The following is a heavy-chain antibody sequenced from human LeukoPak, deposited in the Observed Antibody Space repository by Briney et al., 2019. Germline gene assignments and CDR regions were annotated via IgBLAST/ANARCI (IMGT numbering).Heavy chain of an antibody. CDR1: GYTFTGYY. V-gene: IGHV1-2*02. Sequence: ASVKVSCKASGYTFTGYYMHWVRQAPGHGLEWMGWINPNSGGTNYAQKFQGRVTMTRDTSISTAYMELTRLRSDDTAVYYCASSYGSGSYYKLGFDYWGQGTLVTVSS. D-gene: IGHD3-10*01. CDR2: INPNSGGT. J-gene: IGHJ4*02. CDR3: ASSYGSGSYYKLGFDY.